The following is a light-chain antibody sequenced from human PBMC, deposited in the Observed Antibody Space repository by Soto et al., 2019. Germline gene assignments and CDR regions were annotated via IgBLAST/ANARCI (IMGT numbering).Light chain of an antibody. CDR3: QQYDNLPYMYT. CDR2: DAS. V-gene: IGKV1-33*01. J-gene: IGKJ2*01. Sequence: DIQMTQSPSSLSASVGDRVTITCQASQDISNYLNWYQQKPGKAPKLLIYDASNLETGVPSRFSGSGSGTDFTFTISSLQPEDIATYYCQQYDNLPYMYTFVPGTKLEIK. CDR1: QDISNY.